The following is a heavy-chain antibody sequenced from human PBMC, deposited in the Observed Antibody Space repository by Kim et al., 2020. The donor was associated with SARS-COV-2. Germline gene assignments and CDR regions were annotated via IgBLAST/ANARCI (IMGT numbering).Heavy chain of an antibody. CDR3: AKDGFSGIAVAGTFDY. CDR1: GFTFSSYA. Sequence: GGSLRLSCAASGFTFSSYAMSGVRQAPGKGLEWVSAISGSGGSTYYADSVKGRFTISRDNSKNTLYLQMNSLRAEDTAVYYCAKDGFSGIAVAGTFDYWGQGTLVTVSS. D-gene: IGHD6-19*01. CDR2: ISGSGGST. J-gene: IGHJ4*02. V-gene: IGHV3-23*01.